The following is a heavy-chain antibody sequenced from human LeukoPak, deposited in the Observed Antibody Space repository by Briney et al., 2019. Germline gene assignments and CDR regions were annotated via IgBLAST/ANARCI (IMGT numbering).Heavy chain of an antibody. CDR2: MHSSGST. Sequence: SETLSLTCTVSGGSPSSYYWCWIRQPPGTGLEWIGYMHSSGSTNYNLSLKSRVTMSIDTSKNQLSLKMRSVTAADTAVYYCARDIRIVGATLYFDYWGQGTLVTVSS. CDR1: GGSPSSYY. J-gene: IGHJ4*02. D-gene: IGHD1-26*01. V-gene: IGHV4-59*01. CDR3: ARDIRIVGATLYFDY.